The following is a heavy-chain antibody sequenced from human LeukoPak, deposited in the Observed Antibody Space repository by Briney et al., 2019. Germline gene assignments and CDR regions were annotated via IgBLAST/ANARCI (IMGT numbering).Heavy chain of an antibody. V-gene: IGHV3-15*01. CDR2: IKSKTEGGTM. Sequence: SGGSLRLSCAASGFPFSTIWMNWVRQAPGKGLEWVGHIKSKTEGGTMDYAAPVKGRFTISRDDSKNTLYLQMNSLKTEDTAVYYCTTGNSLGRDGNYFFDFWGPGTLVTVSS. CDR1: GFPFSTIW. CDR3: TTGNSLGRDGNYFFDF. D-gene: IGHD1-7*01. J-gene: IGHJ4*02.